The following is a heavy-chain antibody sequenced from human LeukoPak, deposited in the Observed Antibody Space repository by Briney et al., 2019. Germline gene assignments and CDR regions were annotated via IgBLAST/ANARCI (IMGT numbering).Heavy chain of an antibody. CDR3: ARDKEYSSGWYWVGY. CDR2: INPNSGGT. Sequence: ASVKVSCKASGYTFTGYYMHWVRRAPGQGLEWMGRINPNSGGTNYAQKFQGRVTMTRDTSISTAYMELSRLRSDDTAVYYCARDKEYSSGWYWVGYWGQGTLVTVSS. D-gene: IGHD6-19*01. V-gene: IGHV1-2*06. CDR1: GYTFTGYY. J-gene: IGHJ4*02.